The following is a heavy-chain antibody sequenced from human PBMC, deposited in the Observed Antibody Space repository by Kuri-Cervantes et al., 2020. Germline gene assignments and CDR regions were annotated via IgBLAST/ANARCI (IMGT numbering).Heavy chain of an antibody. D-gene: IGHD3-22*01. CDR2: IYTSGST. V-gene: IGHV4-4*07. CDR3: ARGVRIPSYYYDSSGKFDY. J-gene: IGHJ4*02. CDR1: GGSISSYY. Sequence: SETLSLTCTVSGGSISSYYWSWIRQPAGKGLEWIGRIYTSGSTNYNPSLKSRVTMSVDTSKNQFSLKLSSVTAADTAVYYCARGVRIPSYYYDSSGKFDYWGQGTLVTVSS.